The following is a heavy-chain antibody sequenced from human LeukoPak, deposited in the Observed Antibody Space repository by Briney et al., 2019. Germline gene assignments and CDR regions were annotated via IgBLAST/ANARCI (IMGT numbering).Heavy chain of an antibody. D-gene: IGHD3-10*01. CDR1: GGSISSYY. CDR2: IYTSGST. V-gene: IGHV4-4*07. Sequence: SETLSLTCTVFGGSISSYYWSWIRQPAGKGLEWIGRIYTSGSTNYNPSLKSRVTISVDTSKNQFSLKLSSMTAADSAVYYCARGALLWFGDRMEDYFDYWGQGTLLTVSS. J-gene: IGHJ4*02. CDR3: ARGALLWFGDRMEDYFDY.